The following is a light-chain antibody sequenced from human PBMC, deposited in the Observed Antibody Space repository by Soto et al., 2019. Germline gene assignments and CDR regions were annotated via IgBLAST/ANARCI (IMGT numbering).Light chain of an antibody. J-gene: IGKJ2*01. V-gene: IGKV1-9*01. Sequence: IPLTQSPSSLSASVGDRVTITCRASQVISKYLAWYQQKPGTAPKLLIYLASTLQGGVPSRFSGSGSGTDFSLTISSLQPEDFATYFCLQHSDYPFTFGQGTRLEI. CDR3: LQHSDYPFT. CDR1: QVISKY. CDR2: LAS.